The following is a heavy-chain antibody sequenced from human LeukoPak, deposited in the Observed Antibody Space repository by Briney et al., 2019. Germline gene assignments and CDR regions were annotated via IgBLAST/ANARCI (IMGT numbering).Heavy chain of an antibody. J-gene: IGHJ6*03. CDR1: GGTFSSYA. CDR2: MNPNSGNT. D-gene: IGHD2-2*01. V-gene: IGHV1-8*03. CDR3: ARVSSFHFYYYMDV. Sequence: ASVKVSCKASGGTFSSYAISWVRQATGQGLEWMGWMNPNSGNTGYAQKFQGRVTITRNTSISTAYMELSSLRSEDTAVYYCARVSSFHFYYYMDVWGKGTTVTVSS.